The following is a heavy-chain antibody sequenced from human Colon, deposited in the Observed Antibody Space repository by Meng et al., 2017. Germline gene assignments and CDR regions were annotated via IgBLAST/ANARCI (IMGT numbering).Heavy chain of an antibody. D-gene: IGHD4/OR15-4a*01. CDR2: IFPADSDT. CDR3: ARLRDYGDDRAFAY. J-gene: IGHJ4*02. CDR1: GYSFSSYW. V-gene: IGHV5-51*01. Sequence: GESLKISCKGSGYSFSSYWIGWVRQTPGKGPEWMGNIFPADSDTRYSPSFQGQVTISVDKSISTAYLQWSSLEASDSAIYYCARLRDYGDDRAFAYWGPGTLVTVSS.